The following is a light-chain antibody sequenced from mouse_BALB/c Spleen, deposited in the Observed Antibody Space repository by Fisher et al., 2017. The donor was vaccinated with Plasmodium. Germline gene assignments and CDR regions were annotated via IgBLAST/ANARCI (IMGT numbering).Light chain of an antibody. CDR1: QSIASN. Sequence: DIVLTQTPATLSVTPGDSVSLSCRASQSIASNLHWYQQKSHESLRLLINYTSQSISGIPSRFSGSGSGTDFTLSINNVETEDFGVYFCQQSNSWPLTFGAGTKLEL. CDR3: QQSNSWPLT. V-gene: IGKV5-43*01. J-gene: IGKJ5*01. CDR2: YTS.